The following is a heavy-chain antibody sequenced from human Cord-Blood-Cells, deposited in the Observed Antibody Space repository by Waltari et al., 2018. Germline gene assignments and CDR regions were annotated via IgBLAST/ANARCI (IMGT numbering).Heavy chain of an antibody. Sequence: QLQLQESGPGLVKPSETLSLTCTVSGGSISSSSYYWGWIRQPPGTGLEWIGSIYYSGSTYYNPSLKSRVTISVDTSKNQFSLKLSSVTAADTAVYYCARLYSHIAARPNYYYYYMDVWGKGTTVTVSS. CDR3: ARLYSHIAARPNYYYYYMDV. CDR1: GGSISSSSYY. V-gene: IGHV4-39*01. CDR2: IYYSGST. J-gene: IGHJ6*03. D-gene: IGHD6-6*01.